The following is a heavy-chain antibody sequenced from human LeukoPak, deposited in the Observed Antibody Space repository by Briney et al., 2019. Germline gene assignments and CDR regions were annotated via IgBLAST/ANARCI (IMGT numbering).Heavy chain of an antibody. V-gene: IGHV4-34*01. CDR2: INHSGST. J-gene: IGHJ6*03. CDR1: GGSFSDYY. D-gene: IGHD3-3*01. Sequence: SETLSLTCAVYGGSFSDYYWSWIRQPPGKGLECIGEINHSGSTNYNPSLKSRVTISVDTSKTQFSLKLSSVTAADTAVYYCARASRFFVRYYMDVWGKGTTVTVSS. CDR3: ARASRFFVRYYMDV.